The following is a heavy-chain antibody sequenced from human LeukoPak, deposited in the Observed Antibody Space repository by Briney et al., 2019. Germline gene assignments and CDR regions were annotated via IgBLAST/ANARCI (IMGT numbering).Heavy chain of an antibody. V-gene: IGHV3-53*01. Sequence: GGSLRLSCAASGFTVSSNYMSWVRQAPGKGLEWVSGINGNGGRTIHADSVKGRFTISRDNSRNTLYLQMNSLRADDTAIYYCGRDPNGDYIGAFDFWGQGTMVSVSS. CDR1: GFTVSSNY. J-gene: IGHJ3*01. CDR3: GRDPNGDYIGAFDF. CDR2: INGNGGRT. D-gene: IGHD4-17*01.